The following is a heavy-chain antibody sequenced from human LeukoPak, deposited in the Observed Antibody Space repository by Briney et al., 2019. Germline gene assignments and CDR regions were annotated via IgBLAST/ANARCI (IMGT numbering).Heavy chain of an antibody. J-gene: IGHJ4*02. Sequence: PGGSLRLSCAASGFTFSSYAMHWVRQAPGKGLEWVALISYDGSNKYCADSVKGRFTISRDNSKNKLYLQMNSLQPEDTAVYYCARGSRYYYGSVSYEGNYWGQGTLVTVSS. CDR2: ISYDGSNK. D-gene: IGHD3-10*01. V-gene: IGHV3-30*04. CDR1: GFTFSSYA. CDR3: ARGSRYYYGSVSYEGNY.